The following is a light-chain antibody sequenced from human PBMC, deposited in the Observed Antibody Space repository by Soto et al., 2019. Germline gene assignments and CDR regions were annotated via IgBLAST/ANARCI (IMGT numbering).Light chain of an antibody. J-gene: IGKJ3*01. CDR1: EDISRW. V-gene: IGKV1-5*03. CDR2: KAS. Sequence: DVQLTQSPSILSASVGDRVTITCRAREDISRWLAWYQQKPGKAPKLLIYKASTLESGVPSRFSGSGSGTEFTLTIRSLPPAASDTYHCKQSNRRLSFGPGTKVEIK. CDR3: KQSNRRLS.